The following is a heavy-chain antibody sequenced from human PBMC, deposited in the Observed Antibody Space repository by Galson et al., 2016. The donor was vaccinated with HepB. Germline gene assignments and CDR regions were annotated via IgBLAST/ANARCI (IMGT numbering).Heavy chain of an antibody. V-gene: IGHV3-30-3*01. J-gene: IGHJ4*02. Sequence: SLRLSCAASGFTLSHYAMDWVRQAPGKGLEWVAFISYDGSNKYYADSVKGRFTVSRDNSKNTLYLQMNSLRAEDTAVYYCAKDRGVYEFWSGCHPPLFDHWGQGTPVTVSS. CDR3: AKDRGVYEFWSGCHPPLFDH. CDR2: ISYDGSNK. CDR1: GFTLSHYA. D-gene: IGHD3-3*01.